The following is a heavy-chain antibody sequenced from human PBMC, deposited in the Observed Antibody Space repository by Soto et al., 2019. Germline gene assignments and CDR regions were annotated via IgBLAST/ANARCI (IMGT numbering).Heavy chain of an antibody. Sequence: PSETLSLTCTVSGGSISSYYWSWIRQPPGKGLEWIGYIYYSGSTNYSPSLKSRVTISVDTSKNQFSLKLSSVTAADTAVYYCAREGIAAAVGYWGQGTLVTVSS. CDR2: IYYSGST. J-gene: IGHJ4*02. CDR1: GGSISSYY. D-gene: IGHD6-13*01. V-gene: IGHV4-59*01. CDR3: AREGIAAAVGY.